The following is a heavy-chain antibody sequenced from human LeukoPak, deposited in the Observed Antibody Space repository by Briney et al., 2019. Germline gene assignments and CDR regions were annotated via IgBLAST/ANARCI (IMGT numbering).Heavy chain of an antibody. J-gene: IGHJ5*02. V-gene: IGHV3-21*01. Sequence: GGSLRLSCAASGFTFSSYSMNWVRQAPGKGLEWVSSTSSSSSYIYYADSVKGRFTISRDNAKNSLYLQMNSLRAEDTAVYYCARDRDDFWSGYMNWFDPWGQGTLVTVSS. CDR2: TSSSSSYI. D-gene: IGHD3-3*01. CDR1: GFTFSSYS. CDR3: ARDRDDFWSGYMNWFDP.